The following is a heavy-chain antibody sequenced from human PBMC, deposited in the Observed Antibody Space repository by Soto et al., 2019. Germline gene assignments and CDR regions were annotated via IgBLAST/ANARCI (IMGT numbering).Heavy chain of an antibody. J-gene: IGHJ6*02. V-gene: IGHV1-18*01. CDR2: ISAYNGNT. Sequence: ASVKVSCKASGYTFTSYGISWVRQAPGQGLEWMGWISAYNGNTNYAQKLQGRVTMTTDTSTSTAYMELRSLRSDDTAVYYCARDLMQLQGDYDFWSGYSYGMDVWGQGTTVTVSS. CDR3: ARDLMQLQGDYDFWSGYSYGMDV. D-gene: IGHD3-3*01. CDR1: GYTFTSYG.